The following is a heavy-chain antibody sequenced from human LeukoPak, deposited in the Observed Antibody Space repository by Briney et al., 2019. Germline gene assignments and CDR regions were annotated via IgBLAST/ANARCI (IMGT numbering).Heavy chain of an antibody. V-gene: IGHV4-39*01. CDR1: GFTFSSYAMH. J-gene: IGHJ4*02. CDR3: ASECSSTSCPIDY. Sequence: GSLRLSCAASGFTFSSYAMHWVRQPPGKGLERIGSIYYSGSTYYNPSLKSRVTISVDTSKNQFSLKLSSVTAADTAVYYCASECSSTSCPIDYWGQGTLVTVSS. CDR2: IYYSGST. D-gene: IGHD2-2*01.